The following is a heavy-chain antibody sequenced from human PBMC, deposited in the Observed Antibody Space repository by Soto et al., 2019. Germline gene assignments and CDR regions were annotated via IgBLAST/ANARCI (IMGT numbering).Heavy chain of an antibody. V-gene: IGHV4-59*02. CDR1: GGTVTDYY. D-gene: IGHD6-6*01. J-gene: IGHJ3*01. Sequence: SETLSLTRSVSGGTVTDYYWSLIRLLPGKGLEWIGYFYFRGSTTYKSSLRSRATISIDTSKNQVSLKVNSVTSGDTAVYYCARLGGASRPLSALDVWGQGKMVTVSS. CDR3: ARLGGASRPLSALDV. CDR2: FYFRGST.